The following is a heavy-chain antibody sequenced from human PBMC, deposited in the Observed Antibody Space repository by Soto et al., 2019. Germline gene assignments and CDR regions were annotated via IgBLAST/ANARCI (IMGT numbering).Heavy chain of an antibody. V-gene: IGHV3-23*01. J-gene: IGHJ4*02. D-gene: IGHD3-22*01. CDR3: AKIWESSGYSEIDY. CDR1: GFTFSSYA. Sequence: VSLRLSCAASGFTFSSYAMSWVRQAPGKGLEWVAVISGSGVSTYYVDSVKGRFTISRDNSKNTLYLQLNSLRAGDTAVYYCAKIWESSGYSEIDYWGQGTLVTVSS. CDR2: ISGSGVST.